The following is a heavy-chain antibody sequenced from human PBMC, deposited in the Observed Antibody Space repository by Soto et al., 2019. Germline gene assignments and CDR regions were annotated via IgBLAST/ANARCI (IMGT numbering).Heavy chain of an antibody. J-gene: IGHJ4*02. D-gene: IGHD2-21*02. V-gene: IGHV4-39*01. Sequence: XTLSLPCTVSGGSLSSSSYYWGWIRQPPGKGLEWIGSIYYSGSNYYNPSLKSRVTISVEKSKNQFSLKMSSVTAADTAVYYCARRVVTAILDYWGQGTLGTVS. CDR1: GGSLSSSSYY. CDR3: ARRVVTAILDY. CDR2: IYYSGSN.